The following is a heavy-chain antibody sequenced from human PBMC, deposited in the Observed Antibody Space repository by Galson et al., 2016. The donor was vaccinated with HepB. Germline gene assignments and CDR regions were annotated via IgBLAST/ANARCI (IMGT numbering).Heavy chain of an antibody. CDR3: ARDENYYYYGMDV. CDR2: ISYDGSNK. Sequence: SLRLSCAASGFTFSDYAMHWVRQPPGKGLEWVAVISYDGSNKYYADYVKGRFTISRDNSKNTLYLQMNSLRAEDTAVYYCARDENYYYYGMDVWGQGTTVTVSS. J-gene: IGHJ6*02. V-gene: IGHV3-30*04. CDR1: GFTFSDYA.